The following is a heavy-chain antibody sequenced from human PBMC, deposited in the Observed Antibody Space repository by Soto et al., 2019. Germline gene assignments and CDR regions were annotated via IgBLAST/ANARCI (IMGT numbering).Heavy chain of an antibody. J-gene: IGHJ4*02. CDR2: INSGNGNT. Sequence: ASVKVSCKASGYTFTSYAMHWVRQAPGQRLEWMGWINSGNGNTKYSQKFQGRVTVTKDTSASTAYMELSSLRSEDTAVYYCARDLGGWPDYWGQGTLVTVSS. CDR3: ARDLGGWPDY. V-gene: IGHV1-3*01. D-gene: IGHD2-15*01. CDR1: GYTFTSYA.